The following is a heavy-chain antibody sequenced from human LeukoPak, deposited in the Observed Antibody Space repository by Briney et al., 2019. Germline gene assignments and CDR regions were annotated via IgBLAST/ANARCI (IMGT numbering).Heavy chain of an antibody. CDR1: GFTFSSYA. D-gene: IGHD2-2*01. CDR3: AKDGLVPAAPPFYYYYYMDV. V-gene: IGHV3-23*01. Sequence: PGGSLRLSCAASGFTFSSYAMSWVRQAPGKGLEWVSAISGSGGSTYYADSVKGRFTISRDNSKSTLYLQMNSLRAEDTAVYYCAKDGLVPAAPPFYYYYYMDVWGKGTTVTVSS. J-gene: IGHJ6*03. CDR2: ISGSGGST.